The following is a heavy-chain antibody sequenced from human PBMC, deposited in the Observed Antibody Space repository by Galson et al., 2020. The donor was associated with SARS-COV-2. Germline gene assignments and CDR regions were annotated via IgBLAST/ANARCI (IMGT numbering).Heavy chain of an antibody. CDR1: GFTFSSHA. Sequence: GGSLRLSCAASGFTFSSHAMHWVRQAPGKGLEWVAQIFFDGSNKYYADSVKGRFTISRDNSKNTLYLQMNSLRAEDTAVYYCAREGVLRFLEWFDYWGQGTLVTVSS. CDR2: IFFDGSNK. J-gene: IGHJ4*02. V-gene: IGHV3-30*19. D-gene: IGHD3-3*01. CDR3: AREGVLRFLEWFDY.